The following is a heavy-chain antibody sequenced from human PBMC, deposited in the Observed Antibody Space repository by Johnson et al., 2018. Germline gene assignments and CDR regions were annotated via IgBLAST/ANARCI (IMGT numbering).Heavy chain of an antibody. CDR3: AKDIRGPPAYYHSHYMDV. CDR2: ISWNSGNI. J-gene: IGHJ6*03. Sequence: EVQLLESGGGLVQPGRSLRLSCAASGFTFDDYAMHWVRQVPGKGLEWVSGISWNSGNIAYAGSVQGRFTISRDNAKNSLYLQMNSLRAGATALDYWAKDIRGPPAYYHSHYMDVWGKGTTVTVSS. CDR1: GFTFDDYA. V-gene: IGHV3-9*01.